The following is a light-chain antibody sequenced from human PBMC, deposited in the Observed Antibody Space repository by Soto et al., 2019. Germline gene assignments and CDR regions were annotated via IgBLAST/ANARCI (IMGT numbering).Light chain of an antibody. J-gene: IGKJ1*01. CDR1: QSISTF. V-gene: IGKV1-39*01. Sequence: DMQMTQSPSTLSAFVGYRVTVTCRASQSISTFVYWYQQKPGKAPRLLIYDASSLQSGVPSRFSGSGSGTEFTLTISSLQPEDFATYYCQQSYRSPRTFGRGTTVDI. CDR3: QQSYRSPRT. CDR2: DAS.